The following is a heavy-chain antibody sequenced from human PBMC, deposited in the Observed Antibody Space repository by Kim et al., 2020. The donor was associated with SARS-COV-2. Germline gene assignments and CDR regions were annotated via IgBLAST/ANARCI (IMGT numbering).Heavy chain of an antibody. CDR2: T. J-gene: IGHJ4*02. CDR3: ARCLVVVGIDY. D-gene: IGHD2-15*01. V-gene: IGHV4-31*02. Sequence: TYYNPSLKSRVTISVDTSTNQVSLKLSSVTAADTAVYYCARCLVVVGIDYWGQGTLVPVSS.